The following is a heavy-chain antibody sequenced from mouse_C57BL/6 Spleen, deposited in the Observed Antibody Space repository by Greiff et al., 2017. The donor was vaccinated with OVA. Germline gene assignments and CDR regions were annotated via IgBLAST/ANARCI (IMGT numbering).Heavy chain of an antibody. D-gene: IGHD4-1*01. CDR2: IDPSDSYT. V-gene: IGHV1-50*01. CDR1: GYTFTSYW. CDR3: ARGDWDDWFAY. Sequence: QVQLQQPGAELVKPGASVKLSCKASGYTFTSYWMQWVKQRPGQGLEWIGEIDPSDSYTNYNQKFKGKATLTVDTSSSTAYMQLSSLTSEDSAVDYCARGDWDDWFAYWGQGTLVTVSA. J-gene: IGHJ3*01.